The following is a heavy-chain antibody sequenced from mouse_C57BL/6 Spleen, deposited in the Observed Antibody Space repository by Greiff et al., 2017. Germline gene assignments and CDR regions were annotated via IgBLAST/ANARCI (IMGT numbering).Heavy chain of an antibody. CDR2: IDPETGGT. D-gene: IGHD2-5*01. Sequence: QVQLQESGAELVRPGASVTLSCKASGYTFTDYEMHWVKQTPVHGLEWIGAIDPETGGTAYNQKFKGKAILTADKSSSTAYMELRSLASEDSAVYYCTRDSNRAWFAYWGQGTLVTVSA. CDR3: TRDSNRAWFAY. V-gene: IGHV1-15*01. CDR1: GYTFTDYE. J-gene: IGHJ3*01.